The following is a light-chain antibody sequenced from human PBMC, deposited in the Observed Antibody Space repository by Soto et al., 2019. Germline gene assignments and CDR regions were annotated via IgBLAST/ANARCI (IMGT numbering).Light chain of an antibody. CDR1: QSVSSD. J-gene: IGKJ1*01. CDR2: GAS. Sequence: EIAMTQSPATLSVSPGERATLSCRASQSVSSDLAWYHQKPGQAPRLLIYGASTRATGIPARFSGSGSGTEFTLTINSLQSEDFAVYYCQQYNNWPRTFGQGTKVDI. V-gene: IGKV3-15*01. CDR3: QQYNNWPRT.